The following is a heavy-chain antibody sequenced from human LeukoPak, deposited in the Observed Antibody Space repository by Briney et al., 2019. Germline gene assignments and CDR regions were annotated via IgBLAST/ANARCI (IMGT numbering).Heavy chain of an antibody. Sequence: PGGSLRLSCTVSGFTFEDFAMTWVRQAPGKGLEWVGSIRRRAYGGTTDYAASVKGRFTISIDDSKNIAFLQMNSLKTEDTAIYFCSRDSHGDDVYDYWGQGTLVTVSS. D-gene: IGHD1-1*01. J-gene: IGHJ4*02. CDR3: SRDSHGDDVYDY. CDR1: GFTFEDFA. V-gene: IGHV3-49*04. CDR2: IRRRAYGGTT.